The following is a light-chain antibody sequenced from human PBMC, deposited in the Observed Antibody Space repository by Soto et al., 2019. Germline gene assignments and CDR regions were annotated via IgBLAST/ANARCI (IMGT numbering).Light chain of an antibody. CDR1: SRDVGGHDY. CDR3: SSYVTCNSLI. V-gene: IGLV2-8*01. J-gene: IGLJ2*01. CDR2: ELS. Sequence: QSALTQPPSASGSPGQSVTISCTGTSRDVGGHDYVSWYQQHPGKAPKLMIYELSKRPSGVPDRFSGSKSGNTASLTVSGLQAEDEADYYCSSYVTCNSLIFGGGTKLTVL.